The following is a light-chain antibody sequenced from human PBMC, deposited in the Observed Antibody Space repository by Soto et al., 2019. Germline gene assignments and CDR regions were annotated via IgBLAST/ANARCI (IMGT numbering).Light chain of an antibody. J-gene: IGLJ1*01. Sequence: QSALTQPRSVSGSPGQSVTISCTGTSSDVGGYNYVSWYQQHPGKAPKLMIYDVGKRPSGVPDRFSGSKSGNTASLTISGLQAEDEADYYCCSYAGSSFYVFGTGTKVT. CDR3: CSYAGSSFYV. V-gene: IGLV2-11*01. CDR1: SSDVGGYNY. CDR2: DVG.